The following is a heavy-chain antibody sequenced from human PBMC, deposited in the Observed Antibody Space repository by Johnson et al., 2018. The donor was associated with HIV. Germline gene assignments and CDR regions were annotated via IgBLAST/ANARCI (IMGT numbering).Heavy chain of an antibody. D-gene: IGHD3-10*01. CDR3: TRGRGFGGPGSPGAFDM. J-gene: IGHJ3*02. V-gene: IGHV3-74*02. Sequence: VQLVESGGGVVQPGGSLRLSCAASGFTFSSYWMHWVRQAPGKGLVWVSRINTDGSSPTYADSVKGRFPISRDNAQNTLYLQMKSLRAVDTALYYCTRGRGFGGPGSPGAFDMWGQGTMVTVSS. CDR1: GFTFSSYW. CDR2: INTDGSSP.